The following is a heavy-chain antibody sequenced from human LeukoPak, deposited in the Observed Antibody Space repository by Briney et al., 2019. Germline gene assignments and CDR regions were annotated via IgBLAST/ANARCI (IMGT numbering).Heavy chain of an antibody. V-gene: IGHV4-59*01. CDR2: IYYSGST. CDR3: ARTTYYYGSGSYWTRYYYYMDV. CDR1: GGSISSYY. J-gene: IGHJ6*03. Sequence: PSETLSLTCTVSGGSISSYYWSWIRQPPGKGLEWIGYIYYSGSTNYNPSLKSRVTISVDTSKNQFSLKLSSVTAADTAVYYCARTTYYYGSGSYWTRYYYYMDVWGKGTTVTISS. D-gene: IGHD3-10*01.